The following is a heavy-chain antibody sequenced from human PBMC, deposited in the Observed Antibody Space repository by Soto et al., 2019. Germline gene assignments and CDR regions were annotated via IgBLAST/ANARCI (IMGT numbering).Heavy chain of an antibody. J-gene: IGHJ4*02. CDR1: GGSVSSGSYY. CDR2: IYYSGST. D-gene: IGHD3-22*01. CDR3: ARASTIVVVITTSQVMGYFDY. Sequence: SETLSLTCTVSGGSVSSGSYYWSWIRQPPGKGLEWIGYIYYSGSTNYNPSLKSRVTISVDTSKNQFSLKLSSVTAADTAVYYCARASTIVVVITTSQVMGYFDYWGQGTLVTVSS. V-gene: IGHV4-61*01.